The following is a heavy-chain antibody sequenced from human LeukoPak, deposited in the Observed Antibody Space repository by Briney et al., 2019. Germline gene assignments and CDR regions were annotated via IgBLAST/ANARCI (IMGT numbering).Heavy chain of an antibody. Sequence: GGSLRLSCAASGFTFSNYNMNWVRQAPGKGLEWVSYISTSGRAIFYADSVKGRFTISRDNAKNSLSLQMNSLRAEDTAVYYCARGHSGRWFWWFGAWGQGTLVTVSS. CDR3: ARGHSGRWFWWFGA. D-gene: IGHD1-26*01. CDR2: ISTSGRAI. CDR1: GFTFSNYN. J-gene: IGHJ5*02. V-gene: IGHV3-48*01.